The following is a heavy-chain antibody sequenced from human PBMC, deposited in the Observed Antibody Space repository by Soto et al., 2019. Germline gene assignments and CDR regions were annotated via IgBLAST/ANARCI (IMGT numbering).Heavy chain of an antibody. CDR2: INHSGST. J-gene: IGHJ4*02. V-gene: IGHV4-34*01. CDR1: GGSFSGYY. D-gene: IGHD3-22*01. CDR3: ARGRAKDYYDLKYFDY. Sequence: SETLSLTCAVYGGSFSGYYWSWIRQPPGKGLEWIGEINHSGSTNYNPSLKSRVTISVDTSKNQFSLKLSSVTAADTAVYYCARGRAKDYYDLKYFDYWGQGTLVTDS.